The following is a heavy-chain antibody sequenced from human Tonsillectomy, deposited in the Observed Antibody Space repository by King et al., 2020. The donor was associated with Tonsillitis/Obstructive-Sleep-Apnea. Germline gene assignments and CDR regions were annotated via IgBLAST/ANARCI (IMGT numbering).Heavy chain of an antibody. Sequence: VQLVESGGGLVQPGGSLRLSCSASGFTFSTYTMHWVRQAPGKGPEYLSAITSDGVGTYYADSVKGRFTISRDNSQNTLYLQMSSLRPEDTAIYYCVRPLPSYYDSSGYYWGQGSLVTVSS. CDR2: ITSDGVGT. V-gene: IGHV3-64D*06. J-gene: IGHJ4*02. CDR1: GFTFSTYT. CDR3: VRPLPSYYDSSGYY. D-gene: IGHD3-22*01.